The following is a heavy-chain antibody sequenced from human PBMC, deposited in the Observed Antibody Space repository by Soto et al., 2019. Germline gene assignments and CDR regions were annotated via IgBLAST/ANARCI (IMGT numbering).Heavy chain of an antibody. CDR1: GFTFSSYA. CDR3: AKDGRRGGWSLGGVDV. Sequence: EVQLLESGGGLVQPGGSLRLSCAASGFTFSSYAMSWVRQAPGKGLDWVSGISGSGDRTHYGDSVKGRFTISRDNSKTTVYLQMNSLRAEVTATYYCAKDGRRGGWSLGGVDVWGQGTTVTVS. CDR2: ISGSGDRT. J-gene: IGHJ6*02. V-gene: IGHV3-23*01. D-gene: IGHD6-19*01.